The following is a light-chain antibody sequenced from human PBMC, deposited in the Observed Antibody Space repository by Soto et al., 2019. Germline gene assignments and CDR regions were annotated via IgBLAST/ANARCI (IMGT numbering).Light chain of an antibody. J-gene: IGLJ1*01. Sequence: QSVLTQPPSVSGAPGQRVTISCTGSISNIGAGYDVHWYQQLPATAPKLLIYGNINRPSGVPDRFSGSKSGTSSSLAITGLQADDEADYYCQSYDSSVTLRVFGTGTKLTVL. V-gene: IGLV1-40*01. CDR2: GNI. CDR3: QSYDSSVTLRV. CDR1: ISNIGAGYD.